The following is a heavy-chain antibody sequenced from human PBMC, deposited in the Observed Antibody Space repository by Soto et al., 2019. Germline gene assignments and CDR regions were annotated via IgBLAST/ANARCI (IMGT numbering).Heavy chain of an antibody. J-gene: IGHJ4*02. V-gene: IGHV1-18*01. D-gene: IGHD2-15*01. CDR1: GYTFTSYG. Sequence: ASVKVSCKASGYTFTSYGIAWVRQAPGQGLEWLGWINIHKGNANFAQKFQGRVTITRDTSANTAYMELSGLRSEGTAVYYCARGGAGYYFDYWGQGTLVTVSS. CDR2: INIHKGNA. CDR3: ARGGAGYYFDY.